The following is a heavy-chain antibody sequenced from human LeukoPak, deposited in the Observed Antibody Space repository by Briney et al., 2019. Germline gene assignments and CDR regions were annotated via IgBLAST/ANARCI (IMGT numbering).Heavy chain of an antibody. V-gene: IGHV4-59*08. J-gene: IGHJ4*02. CDR1: GGSISTYY. CDR2: FYYSGST. D-gene: IGHD5-18*01. Sequence: SETLSLTCSVSGGSISTYYWSWVRQPPGKGLEWIGYFYYSGSTIYNPSLKSRVTISVDTSKNQFSLKMSSVTAADTAVYYCARYSYGGSYFDYWGQGTLVTVSS. CDR3: ARYSYGGSYFDY.